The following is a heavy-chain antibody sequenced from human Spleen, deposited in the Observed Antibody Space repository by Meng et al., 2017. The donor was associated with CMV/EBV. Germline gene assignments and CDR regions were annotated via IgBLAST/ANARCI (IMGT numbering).Heavy chain of an antibody. D-gene: IGHD3-9*01. J-gene: IGHJ4*02. CDR2: INYSGST. Sequence: SETLSLTCTVSGGSISSSSYYWGWIRQPPGKGLEWIGSINYSGSTYYNPSLKSRVTISVDTSKNQFSLKLSSVTAADTAVYYCARAHLYYDILTGYPENRATGYFDYWGQGTLVTVSS. CDR1: GGSISSSSYY. V-gene: IGHV4-39*07. CDR3: ARAHLYYDILTGYPENRATGYFDY.